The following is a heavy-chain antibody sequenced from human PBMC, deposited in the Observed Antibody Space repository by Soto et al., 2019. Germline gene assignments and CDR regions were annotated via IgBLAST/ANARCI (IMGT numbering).Heavy chain of an antibody. J-gene: IGHJ4*02. CDR2: IYSSGSR. V-gene: IGHV4-39*01. CDR1: GVPLSSSRHY. CDR3: ASVNSSGWSSAGLHDY. Sequence: SETLSLTCNVSGVPLSSSRHYWGWIRQSPGKGLEWIGSIYSSGSRYYNPSLKSRVTISVDTSKNQFSLKISSVTAADTAVYYCASVNSSGWSSAGLHDYWGQGTLVTVSS. D-gene: IGHD6-19*01.